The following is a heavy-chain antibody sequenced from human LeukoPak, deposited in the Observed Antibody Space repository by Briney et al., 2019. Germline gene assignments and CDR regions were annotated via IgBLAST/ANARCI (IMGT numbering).Heavy chain of an antibody. CDR2: ISGSGGST. Sequence: GGSLRLSCAASGFTFSSYAMIWVRQAPGKGLEWVSAISGSGGSTYYADSVKGRFTISRDKSKNTLYLQMNSLRAEDTAVYYCAKPLGGCSPFRSYGMDVWGQGATVTVSS. V-gene: IGHV3-23*01. CDR1: GFTFSSYA. J-gene: IGHJ6*02. D-gene: IGHD2-15*01. CDR3: AKPLGGCSPFRSYGMDV.